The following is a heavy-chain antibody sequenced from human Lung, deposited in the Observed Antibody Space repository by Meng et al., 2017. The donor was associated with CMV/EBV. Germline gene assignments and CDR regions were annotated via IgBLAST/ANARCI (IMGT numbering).Heavy chain of an antibody. D-gene: IGHD3-3*01. CDR2: INTYKGNT. J-gene: IGHJ6*02. CDR3: ARSITIYRIDV. CDR1: DYSFTSYG. Sequence: ASXXVSCKASDYSFTSYGISWVRQAPGQGLEWMGWINTYKGNTNYAQKFQGRVTMTAETSTSTVYMEVRGLRFDDTAIYYCARSITIYRIDVWGLGTAVPSP. V-gene: IGHV1-18*01.